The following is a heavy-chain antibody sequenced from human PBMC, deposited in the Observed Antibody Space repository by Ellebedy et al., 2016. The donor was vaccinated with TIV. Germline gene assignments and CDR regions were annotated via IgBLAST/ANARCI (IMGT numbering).Heavy chain of an antibody. CDR1: GFTFSNAW. CDR2: IKEDGSEK. CDR3: ARAHF. V-gene: IGHV3-7*01. J-gene: IGHJ4*02. D-gene: IGHD3-3*02. Sequence: PGGSLRLSCAASGFTFSNAWMSWVRQAPGKGLEWVANIKEDGSEKDYVDLVKGRFTISRDNAKNSLYLQMNNLRVEDTAVYYCARAHFWGQGTLVTVSS.